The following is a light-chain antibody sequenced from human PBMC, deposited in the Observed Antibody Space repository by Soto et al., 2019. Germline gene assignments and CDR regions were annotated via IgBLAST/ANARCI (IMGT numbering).Light chain of an antibody. Sequence: AKQLTQSPASLSATVGDRASITYRASQGIKNDLGWYQQKPGKTPKLLIYAASTLQSGVPSRFSGSGSGTDFTLALSSLQPEDSATYYCLQYTNYPWTFGQGTKVDIK. V-gene: IGKV1-6*01. CDR3: LQYTNYPWT. CDR2: AAS. J-gene: IGKJ1*01. CDR1: QGIKND.